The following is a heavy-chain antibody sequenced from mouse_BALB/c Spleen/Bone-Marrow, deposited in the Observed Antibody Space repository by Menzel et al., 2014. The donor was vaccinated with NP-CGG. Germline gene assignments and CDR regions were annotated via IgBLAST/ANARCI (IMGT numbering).Heavy chain of an antibody. V-gene: IGHV3-2*02. Sequence: EVKLMESGPGLVKPSQSLSLTCTVTGYSITSDYAWNWIRQFPGNKLEWMGYISYSGSTSYNPSLKCRIFITRDTSKNQFFLQLNSVTTEDTATYYCARGRYAMDYWGQGTSVTVSS. CDR1: GYSITSDYA. CDR3: ARGRYAMDY. CDR2: ISYSGST. J-gene: IGHJ4*01.